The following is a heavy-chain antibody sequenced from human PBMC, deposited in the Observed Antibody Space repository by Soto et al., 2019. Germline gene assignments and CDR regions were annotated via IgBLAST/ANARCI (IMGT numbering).Heavy chain of an antibody. Sequence: SETLSLTCSVSGGSIIRGSYYWTWIRQHPGNGLEWLGNIFYSGSTYYNPSLKSRILMSLDTSKNQFSLRLSSVTAADTAVYYCERAGSGSYTNNWFDPWGLGTLVTVYS. V-gene: IGHV4-31*03. CDR1: GGSIIRGSYY. J-gene: IGHJ5*02. CDR3: ERAGSGSYTNNWFDP. D-gene: IGHD3-10*01. CDR2: IFYSGST.